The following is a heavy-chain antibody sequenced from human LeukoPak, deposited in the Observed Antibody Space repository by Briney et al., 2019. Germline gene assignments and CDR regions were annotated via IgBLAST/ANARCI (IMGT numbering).Heavy chain of an antibody. CDR3: ASREIVATSNWFDP. Sequence: SETLSLTCTVSGGSISSGGYCWSWIRQHPGEGLEWIGYIYYSGSTYYNPSLKSRVTISVDTSKNQFSLKLSSVTAADTAVYYCASREIVATSNWFDPWGQGTLVTVSS. J-gene: IGHJ5*02. D-gene: IGHD5-12*01. CDR1: GGSISSGGYC. CDR2: IYYSGST. V-gene: IGHV4-31*03.